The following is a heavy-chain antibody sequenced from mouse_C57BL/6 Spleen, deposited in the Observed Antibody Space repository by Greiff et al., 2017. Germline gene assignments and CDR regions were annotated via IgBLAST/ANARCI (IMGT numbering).Heavy chain of an antibody. J-gene: IGHJ4*01. CDR2: INPSSGYT. Sequence: VQLQQSGAELARPGASVKMSCKASGYTFTSYSMHWVKQRPGQGLEWIGYINPSSGYTKYNQKFKGKATLTADKSSSTAYMQLSSLTSEDSAVYYCARSGSLHGYAMDDWGKGTSVTVSS. CDR3: ARSGSLHGYAMDD. D-gene: IGHD1-2*01. V-gene: IGHV1-4*01. CDR1: GYTFTSYS.